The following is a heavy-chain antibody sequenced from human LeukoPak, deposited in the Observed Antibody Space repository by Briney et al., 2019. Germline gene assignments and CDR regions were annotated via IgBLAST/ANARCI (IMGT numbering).Heavy chain of an antibody. J-gene: IGHJ4*02. CDR2: ISGKNGNT. CDR3: ARADCTSTSCYNNFDY. V-gene: IGHV1-18*01. CDR1: GYTFTTYG. Sequence: ASVKVSCKASGYTFTTYGISWVRQAPGQGLEWMGWISGKNGNTNYAQKLQGRAIMTTDTSTSTAYMELRSLRSDDTAVYYCARADCTSTSCYNNFDYWGQGTLVTVSS. D-gene: IGHD2-2*02.